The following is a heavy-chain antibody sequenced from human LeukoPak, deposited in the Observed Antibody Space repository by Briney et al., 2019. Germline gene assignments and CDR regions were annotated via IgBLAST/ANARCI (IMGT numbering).Heavy chain of an antibody. CDR2: IDPENGAT. CDR1: GYTFTDYH. V-gene: IGHV1-69-2*01. D-gene: IGHD6-19*01. Sequence: ASVTVSCKPSGYTFTDYHLNWVQQAPGKGLEGVGHIDPENGATRYAARFRGRVTMTADTSADIVHLELSSLTSDDTAVYYCSTDFYSGVSGRPFAFWGQGTLVTVSS. CDR3: STDFYSGVSGRPFAF. J-gene: IGHJ4*02.